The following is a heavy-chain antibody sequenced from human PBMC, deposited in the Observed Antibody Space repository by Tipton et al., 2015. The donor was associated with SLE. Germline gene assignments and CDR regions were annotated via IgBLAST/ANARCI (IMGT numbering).Heavy chain of an antibody. D-gene: IGHD3-3*01. CDR1: GYTFTSYY. J-gene: IGHJ4*02. CDR3: ARGKVPADFWRGPYYFDD. CDR2: INPSGGST. V-gene: IGHV1-46*01. Sequence: QLVQSGAEVKKPGASVKVSCKASGYTFTSYYMHWVRQAPGQGLEWMGIINPSGGSTSYAQKFQGRVTMTRDTSTSTVYMELSSLRSEDTAVYYCARGKVPADFWRGPYYFDDWGQGNLVSVSS.